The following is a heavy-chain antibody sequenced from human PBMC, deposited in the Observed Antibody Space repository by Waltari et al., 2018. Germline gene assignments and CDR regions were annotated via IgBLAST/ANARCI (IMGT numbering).Heavy chain of an antibody. CDR1: GFTFSSYS. V-gene: IGHV3-21*01. J-gene: IGHJ4*02. Sequence: EVQLVESGGGLVKPGGSLRLSCAASGFTFSSYSMNWVRQAPGKGREWVASISSSSSYIYYADSVKGRFTISRDNAKNSLYLQMNSLRAEDTAVYYCARSQDTAMVKGDYWGQGTLVTVSS. D-gene: IGHD5-18*01. CDR3: ARSQDTAMVKGDY. CDR2: ISSSSSYI.